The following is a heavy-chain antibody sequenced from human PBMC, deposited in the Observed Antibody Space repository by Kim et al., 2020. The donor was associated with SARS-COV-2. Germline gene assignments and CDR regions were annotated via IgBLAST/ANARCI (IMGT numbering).Heavy chain of an antibody. V-gene: IGHV4-59*01. Sequence: SETLSLTCTVSGGSISSYYWSWIRQPPGKGLEWIGYSYYSGSTKYNPSLKSRVTISVDTSKNQFSLKLSSVTAADTAVYYCASVDHYYDSSGYWYYYYGMDVGRQGPTLTVSS. D-gene: IGHD3-22*01. CDR3: ASVDHYYDSSGYWYYYYGMDV. J-gene: IGHJ6*02. CDR2: SYYSGST. CDR1: GGSISSYY.